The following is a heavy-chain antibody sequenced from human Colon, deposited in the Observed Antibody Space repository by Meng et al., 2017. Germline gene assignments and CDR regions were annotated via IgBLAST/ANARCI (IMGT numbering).Heavy chain of an antibody. CDR2: INQSGRT. CDR1: GGYISSNYW. V-gene: IGHV4-4*02. Sequence: GQLAGSGTGLVSPSGTLSLTCAGSGGYISSNYWWTWVRHPPGKGLGWIGEINQSGRTSYVPSLKRRITISVDKSNNLLSLKLNSVTAADTAMYYCARRNTRNSGGGNNYWGQGTLVTVSS. D-gene: IGHD3-10*01. J-gene: IGHJ4*02. CDR3: ARRNTRNSGGGNNY.